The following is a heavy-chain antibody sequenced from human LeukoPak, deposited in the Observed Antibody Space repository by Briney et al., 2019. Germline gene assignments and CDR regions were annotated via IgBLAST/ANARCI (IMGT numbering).Heavy chain of an antibody. V-gene: IGHV3-23*01. CDR3: TRVSSSWSSSYYYYYSMDV. CDR2: ISGSGGST. D-gene: IGHD6-13*01. J-gene: IGHJ6*02. Sequence: GGSLRLSFAASGFTFSSYAMSWVRQAPGKGLGWVSAISGSGGSTYYADSVKGRFTISRDNSKNSLYLQMNSLKTEDTAVYYCTRVSSSWSSSYYYYYSMDVWGQGTTVTVSS. CDR1: GFTFSSYA.